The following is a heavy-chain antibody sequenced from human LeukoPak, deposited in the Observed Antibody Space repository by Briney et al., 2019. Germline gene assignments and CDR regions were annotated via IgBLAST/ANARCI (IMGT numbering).Heavy chain of an antibody. Sequence: GGYLRLSCAASGFVFSDYSMNWVRQAPGKGLEWVSFISGRGTYIYYADSVKGRFTISRDNAKNTLYLQMNSLRAEDTAVYYCAKDRSGSYSQGLDYWGQGTLVTVSS. D-gene: IGHD1-26*01. CDR1: GFVFSDYS. V-gene: IGHV3-21*01. CDR3: AKDRSGSYSQGLDY. CDR2: ISGRGTYI. J-gene: IGHJ4*02.